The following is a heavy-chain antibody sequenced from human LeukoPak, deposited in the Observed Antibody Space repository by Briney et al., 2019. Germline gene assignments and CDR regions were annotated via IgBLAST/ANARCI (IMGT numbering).Heavy chain of an antibody. CDR2: ISAYNGHT. CDR3: ARASAQWSDY. D-gene: IGHD2-15*01. CDR1: GYTFTNYG. Sequence: ASVKVSCKASGYTFTNYGISWVRQAPGQGLEWMGWISAYNGHTDSAQKFQGRVTMTTDTSTSTDYMELRSLRSDDTATYYCARASAQWSDYWGQGTLVTVSS. V-gene: IGHV1-18*01. J-gene: IGHJ4*02.